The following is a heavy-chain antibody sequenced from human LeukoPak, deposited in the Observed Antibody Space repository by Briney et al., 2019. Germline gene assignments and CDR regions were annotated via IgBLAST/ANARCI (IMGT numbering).Heavy chain of an antibody. J-gene: IGHJ4*02. CDR1: GGSISSSSYY. V-gene: IGHV4-39*07. CDR2: IYYSGST. D-gene: IGHD3-9*01. Sequence: PSETLSLTCTVSGGSISSSSYYWGWIRQPPGKGLEWIGSIYYSGSTNYNPSLKSRVTISVDTSKNQFSLKLSSVTAADTAVYYCTRGYYDILTGYQYFDYWGQGTLVTVSS. CDR3: TRGYYDILTGYQYFDY.